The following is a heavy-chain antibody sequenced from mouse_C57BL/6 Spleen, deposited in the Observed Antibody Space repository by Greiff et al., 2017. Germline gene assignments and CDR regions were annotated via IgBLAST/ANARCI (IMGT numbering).Heavy chain of an antibody. CDR2: IYPGGGDT. D-gene: IGHD2-4*01. J-gene: IGHJ1*03. CDR1: GYAFSSYW. Sequence: VQLQQSGAELVKPGASVKISCKASGYAFSSYWMNWVKQRPGKGLEWIGHIYPGGGDTKYNGKFKGKATLTADKSSSTAYMQLSSLTSEDSAVSFCARGGYDYEEYWYFDVWGTGTTVTVSS. V-gene: IGHV1-80*01. CDR3: ARGGYDYEEYWYFDV.